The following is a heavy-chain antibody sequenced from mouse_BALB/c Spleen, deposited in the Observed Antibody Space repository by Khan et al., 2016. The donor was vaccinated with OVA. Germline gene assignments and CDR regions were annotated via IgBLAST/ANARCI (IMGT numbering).Heavy chain of an antibody. J-gene: IGHJ4*01. Sequence: QIQLVQSGPELKKPGETVRISCTASGYTFTTAGIQWVQKMPGKGLKWIGWITTHSGVPKYAEDFKGRFAFSLEISVSTAYLQITNLNNEDTATYCGARRSTANYRSDGCAMEYWGQGTSVTVSS. CDR1: GYTFTTAG. CDR2: ITTHSGVP. CDR3: ARRSTANYRSDGCAMEY. V-gene: IGHV9-4*02. D-gene: IGHD2-14*01.